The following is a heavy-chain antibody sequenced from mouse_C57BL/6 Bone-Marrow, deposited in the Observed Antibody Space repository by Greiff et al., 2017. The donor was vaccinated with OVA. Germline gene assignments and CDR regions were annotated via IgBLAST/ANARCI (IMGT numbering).Heavy chain of an antibody. CDR1: GFTFSDYG. CDR2: ISNLAYSI. J-gene: IGHJ3*01. CDR3: ARHETGTLAWFAY. V-gene: IGHV5-15*01. D-gene: IGHD4-1*01. Sequence: EVQGVESGGGLVQPGGSLKLSCAASGFTFSDYGMAWVRQAPRKGPEWVAFISNLAYSIYYADTVTGRFTISRENAKNTLYLEMSSLRSEDTAMYYCARHETGTLAWFAYWGQGTLVTVSA.